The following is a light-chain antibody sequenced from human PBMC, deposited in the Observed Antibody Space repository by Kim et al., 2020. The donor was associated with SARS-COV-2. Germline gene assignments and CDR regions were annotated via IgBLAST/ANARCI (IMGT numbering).Light chain of an antibody. V-gene: IGKV2-28*01. CDR3: RQALPTPRN. CDR2: LGS. CDR1: QSLLHSNGYNY. Sequence: DIVMTQSPLSLPVTPGEPASISCRSSQSLLHSNGYNYLDWYLQKPGQSPQLLIYLGSNRASGVPDRFSGSGSGTDFTLKISRVEADDVVVYDCRQALPTPRNFCEGTKLEI. J-gene: IGKJ2*01.